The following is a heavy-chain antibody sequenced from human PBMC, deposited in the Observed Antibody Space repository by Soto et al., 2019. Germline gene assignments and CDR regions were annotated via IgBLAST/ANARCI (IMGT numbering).Heavy chain of an antibody. D-gene: IGHD4-4*01. Sequence: PGGSLRLSCAASGFTFSSYSMNWVRQAPGKGLEWVSSISSSSSYIYYADSVKGRFTISRDNAKNSLYLQMNSLRAEDTAVYYCARQEGGAYSNYVRWFDPWGQGTLVTVSS. CDR1: GFTFSSYS. CDR3: ARQEGGAYSNYVRWFDP. V-gene: IGHV3-21*01. J-gene: IGHJ5*02. CDR2: ISSSSSYI.